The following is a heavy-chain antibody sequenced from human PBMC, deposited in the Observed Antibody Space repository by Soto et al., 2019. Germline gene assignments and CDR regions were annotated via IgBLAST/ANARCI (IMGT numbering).Heavy chain of an antibody. CDR1: GGSISSYY. Sequence: SETLSLTCTVSGGSISSYYWSWIRQPPGKGLEWIGYIYYSGSTNYNPSLKSRVTISVDTSKNQFSLKLSSVTAADTAVYYCARVPQKRITIFGVVSGGWFDPWGQGTLVTVSS. CDR3: ARVPQKRITIFGVVSGGWFDP. D-gene: IGHD3-3*01. J-gene: IGHJ5*02. V-gene: IGHV4-59*01. CDR2: IYYSGST.